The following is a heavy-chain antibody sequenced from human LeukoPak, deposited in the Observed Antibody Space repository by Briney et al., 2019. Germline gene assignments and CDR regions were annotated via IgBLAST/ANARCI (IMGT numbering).Heavy chain of an antibody. CDR1: GFTFSSYG. D-gene: IGHD3-10*01. V-gene: IGHV3-30*02. J-gene: IGHJ6*03. Sequence: PGGSLRLSCAASGFTFSSYGMHWVRQAPGKGLEWVAFIRYDGSNKYYADSVKGRFTISRDNSKNTLYLQMNSLRAEDTAVYYCAEDHDGSGSTSWFKLYYYYYMDVWGKGTTVTISS. CDR3: AEDHDGSGSTSWFKLYYYYYMDV. CDR2: IRYDGSNK.